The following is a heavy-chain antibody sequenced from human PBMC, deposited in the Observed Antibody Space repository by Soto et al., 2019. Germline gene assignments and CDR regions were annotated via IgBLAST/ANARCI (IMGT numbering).Heavy chain of an antibody. Sequence: ASVKVSCKASGYTFTSYGISWVRQAPGQGLEWMGWISAYNGNTNYAQKLQGRVTMTTDTSTSTAYMELRSLRSDDTAVNYCARDYYYDRRGYNNSRGLDVWGKGTTVTVPS. CDR3: ARDYYYDRRGYNNSRGLDV. CDR2: ISAYNGNT. J-gene: IGHJ6*04. V-gene: IGHV1-18*04. D-gene: IGHD3-22*01. CDR1: GYTFTSYG.